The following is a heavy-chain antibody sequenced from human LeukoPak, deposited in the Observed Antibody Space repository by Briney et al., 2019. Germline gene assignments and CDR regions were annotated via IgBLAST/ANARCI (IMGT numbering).Heavy chain of an antibody. D-gene: IGHD3-22*01. CDR1: GYSFTSYW. J-gene: IGHJ4*02. Sequence: GESLKISCKGSGYSFTSYWIGWVRQMPGEGLEWMGIIYPGDSDTRYSPSFQGQVTISADKSISTAYLQWSSLKASDTAMYYCARRYYYDSSGYYLGRSYFDYWGQGTLVTVSS. V-gene: IGHV5-51*01. CDR2: IYPGDSDT. CDR3: ARRYYYDSSGYYLGRSYFDY.